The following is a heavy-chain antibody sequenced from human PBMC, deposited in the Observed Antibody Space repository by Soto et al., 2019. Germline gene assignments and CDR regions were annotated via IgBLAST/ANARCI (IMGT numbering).Heavy chain of an antibody. V-gene: IGHV1-2*04. CDR3: ARGDIRMYCSGGSCYSDSYYGMDV. CDR1: GYTFTGYY. J-gene: IGHJ6*02. Sequence: ASVKVSCKASGYTFTGYYMHWVRQAPGQGLEWMGWINPNSGGTNYAQKFQGWVTMTRDTSISTAYMELSRLRSDDTAVYYCARGDIRMYCSGGSCYSDSYYGMDVWGQGTTVTSP. CDR2: INPNSGGT. D-gene: IGHD2-15*01.